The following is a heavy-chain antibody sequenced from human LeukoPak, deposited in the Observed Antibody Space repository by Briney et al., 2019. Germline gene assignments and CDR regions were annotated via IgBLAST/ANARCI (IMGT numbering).Heavy chain of an antibody. Sequence: GASVKVSCKASGYTFTGYYMHWVRQAPGQGLEWLGWVSTDSGNSDSAQKFQGRITLTRDTSISTVFLELRNLRSDDTAVYYCARGVSRGVDYWGQGTLVTVSS. V-gene: IGHV1-2*02. CDR3: ARGVSRGVDY. D-gene: IGHD3-16*01. CDR1: GYTFTGYY. J-gene: IGHJ4*02. CDR2: VSTDSGNS.